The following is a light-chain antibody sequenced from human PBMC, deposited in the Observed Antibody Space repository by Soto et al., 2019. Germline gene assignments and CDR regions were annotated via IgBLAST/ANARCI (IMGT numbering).Light chain of an antibody. CDR3: QQYNTWPPIT. CDR2: GAS. Sequence: EIVMTQYPATLSVSPGERATLSCRASQNVRSNLAWYQQKPGQAPRLLIFGASTRATGIPARFSGTGSGTEFTLTISSLQSEDFAVYYCQQYNTWPPITFGQGTRLEIK. V-gene: IGKV3-15*01. CDR1: QNVRSN. J-gene: IGKJ5*01.